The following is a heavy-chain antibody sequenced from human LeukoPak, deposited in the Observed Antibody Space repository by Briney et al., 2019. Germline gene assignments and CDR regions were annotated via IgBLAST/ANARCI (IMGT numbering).Heavy chain of an antibody. J-gene: IGHJ6*03. CDR3: AREELGTFYYYYYYMDV. CDR1: GGSISSYY. V-gene: IGHV4-4*08. D-gene: IGHD3-10*01. Sequence: PSETLSLTCTVSGGSISSYYWSWIRQPPGKGLEWIGRIYTSGSTNYNPSLKSRVTISVDTSKNQFSLKLSSVTAADTAVYYCAREELGTFYYYYYYMDVWGKGTTVTISS. CDR2: IYTSGST.